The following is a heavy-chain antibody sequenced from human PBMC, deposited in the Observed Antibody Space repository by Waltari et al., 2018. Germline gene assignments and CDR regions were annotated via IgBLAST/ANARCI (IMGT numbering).Heavy chain of an antibody. J-gene: IGHJ4*02. CDR1: GGSISSHY. D-gene: IGHD3-10*01. Sequence: QVQLQESGPGLVKPSETLSLTCTVSGGSISSHYWSWIRQPPGKGLEWIGYIYYSGGTNYNPSLKSRVTISVDTSKNQFSLKLSSVTAADTAVYYCARGGITMVQGVIMGGFDYWGQGTLVTVSS. V-gene: IGHV4-59*11. CDR2: IYYSGGT. CDR3: ARGGITMVQGVIMGGFDY.